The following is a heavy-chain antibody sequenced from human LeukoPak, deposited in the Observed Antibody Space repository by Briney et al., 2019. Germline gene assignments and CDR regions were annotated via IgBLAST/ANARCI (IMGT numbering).Heavy chain of an antibody. CDR3: AGSIVNRFFKF. Sequence: GGSLRLSCAASGFTFSSYAMHWVRQAPGKGLEWVAVISYDGSNKYYADSVKGRFTISRDNSKNTLYLQMNSLRAEDTAVYYCAGSIVNRFFKFWGQGTLVSVSS. CDR2: ISYDGSNK. CDR1: GFTFSSYA. V-gene: IGHV3-30-3*01. J-gene: IGHJ4*02. D-gene: IGHD1-26*01.